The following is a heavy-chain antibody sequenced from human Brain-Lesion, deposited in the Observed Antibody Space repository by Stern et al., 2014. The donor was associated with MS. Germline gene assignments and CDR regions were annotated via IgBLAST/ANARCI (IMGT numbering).Heavy chain of an antibody. D-gene: IGHD2-2*01. CDR3: ARAVRNQLLSEY. CDR1: GYTFSSYD. J-gene: IGHJ4*02. Sequence: VQLVESGAEVKKPGASVKVSCKASGYTFSSYDITWVRQASGHGLEWMGWMNPYSGNTGYAQKFKGRVSMARGPSKSTVYMELTSLTSDDTAVYFCARAVRNQLLSEYWGQGTLVTVSS. V-gene: IGHV1-8*01. CDR2: MNPYSGNT.